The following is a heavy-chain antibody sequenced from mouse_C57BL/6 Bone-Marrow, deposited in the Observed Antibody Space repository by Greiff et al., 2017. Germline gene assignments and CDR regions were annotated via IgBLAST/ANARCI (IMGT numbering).Heavy chain of an antibody. D-gene: IGHD1-1*01. CDR3: ARKGHYYDRHYFDY. CDR1: GFSLSTSGMG. J-gene: IGHJ2*01. CDR2: IWWDDDK. V-gene: IGHV8-8*01. Sequence: QVTLKVSGPGILQPSQTLSLTCSFSGFSLSTSGMGVGWIRQPSGKGLEWLAHIWWDDDKYYNPALKRRLTISKDTSKNQVFLKIANVDTADTATYYCARKGHYYDRHYFDYWGQGTTLTVSS.